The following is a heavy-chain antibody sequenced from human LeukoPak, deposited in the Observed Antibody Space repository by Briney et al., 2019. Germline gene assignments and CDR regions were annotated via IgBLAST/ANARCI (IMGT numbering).Heavy chain of an antibody. CDR2: INHSGST. CDR3: ARGPVAPVSANNVY. Sequence: SETLSLTCAVYGGSFSGYYWSWIRQPPGKGLEWIGEINHSGSTNYNPSLKSRVTISVDTSKNQFSLKLSSVTAADTAVYYCARGPVAPVSANNVYWGQGTLVTVSS. CDR1: GGSFSGYY. J-gene: IGHJ4*02. D-gene: IGHD5-12*01. V-gene: IGHV4-34*01.